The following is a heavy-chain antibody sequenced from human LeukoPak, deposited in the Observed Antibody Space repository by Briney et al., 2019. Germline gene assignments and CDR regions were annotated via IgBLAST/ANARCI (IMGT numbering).Heavy chain of an antibody. D-gene: IGHD2-15*01. J-gene: IGHJ4*02. CDR1: GFTFSSYA. V-gene: IGHV3-23*01. CDR3: AKVTQIVVVVAATEYYFDY. Sequence: GGSLRLSCAASGFTFSSYAMSWVRQAPGKGLEWVSAISGSGGSTYYADSVKGRFTISRDNSKNTLYLQMNSLRAEDTAVYYCAKVTQIVVVVAATEYYFDYWGQGTLVTVSS. CDR2: ISGSGGST.